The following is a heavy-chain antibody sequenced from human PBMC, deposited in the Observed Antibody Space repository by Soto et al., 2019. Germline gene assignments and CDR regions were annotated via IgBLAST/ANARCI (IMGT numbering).Heavy chain of an antibody. V-gene: IGHV3-74*01. CDR1: GFTFSSYW. CDR3: ARDGEIATFDGIFWYHYYGMDV. J-gene: IGHJ6*02. Sequence: EVQLVESGGGLVQPGGSLRLSCAASGFTFSSYWMHWVRQAPGKGLEWVSRINSDGSRTSYADSVKGRFTISRDNAKNTLYLQMTSLSADDTAVYYSARDGEIATFDGIFWYHYYGMDVWGQRTTVTVSS. D-gene: IGHD2-21*01. CDR2: INSDGSRT.